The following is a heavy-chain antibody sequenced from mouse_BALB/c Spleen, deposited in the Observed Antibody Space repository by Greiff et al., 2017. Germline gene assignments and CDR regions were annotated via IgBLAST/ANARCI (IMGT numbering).Heavy chain of an antibody. D-gene: IGHD1-1*01. Sequence: EVQLQQSGPGLVKPSQSLSLTCTVTGYSITSDYAWNWIRQFPGNKLEWMGYISYSGSTSYNPSLKSRISITRDTSKNQFFLQLNSVTTEDTATYYCARDYGSTGVDYWGQGTTLTVSS. CDR1: GYSITSDYA. CDR3: ARDYGSTGVDY. CDR2: ISYSGST. J-gene: IGHJ2*01. V-gene: IGHV3-2*02.